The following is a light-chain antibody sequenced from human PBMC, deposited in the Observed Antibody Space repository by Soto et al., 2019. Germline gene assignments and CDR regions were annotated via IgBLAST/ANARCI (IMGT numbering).Light chain of an antibody. Sequence: EIVMTQSPATLSVSPGERATLSCRASQSISSSLAWYQQKPGQAPRLLIYGASTRATGIPARFSGSGSGTEFTRTIRRLQCEDCGGYYCQQYNNGPTYTFGQGTKLEIK. CDR2: GAS. V-gene: IGKV3-15*01. CDR3: QQYNNGPTYT. CDR1: QSISSS. J-gene: IGKJ2*01.